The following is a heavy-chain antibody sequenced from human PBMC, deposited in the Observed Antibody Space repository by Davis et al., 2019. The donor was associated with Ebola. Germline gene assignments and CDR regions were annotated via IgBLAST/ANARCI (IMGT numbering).Heavy chain of an antibody. J-gene: IGHJ5*01. V-gene: IGHV3-30*01. CDR3: ARDAHMVALGLDS. CDR2: ISHDGSNR. Sequence: PGGSLRLSCVASEFTFRDYSINWIRQAPGKGLEWMSIISHDGSNRFYADSVKGRFTISRDNSKNTVYLQMDSLRPDDTAVYYCARDAHMVALGLDSWGHGTLVTVSS. CDR1: EFTFRDYS. D-gene: IGHD2-15*01.